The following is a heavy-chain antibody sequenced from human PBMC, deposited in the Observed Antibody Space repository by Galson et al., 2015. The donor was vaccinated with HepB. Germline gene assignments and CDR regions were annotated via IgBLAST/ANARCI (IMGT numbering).Heavy chain of an antibody. Sequence: SLRLSCAPSGFNFSTFWMHWVRQPPGKGLVWVARINIDGSSTTYADSVKGRFTISRDNAKNTLYLQMNSLRAEDTAVYYCARNYHPGSYYNGPHWFDPWGQGALVTVSS. J-gene: IGHJ5*02. CDR2: INIDGSST. CDR1: GFNFSTFW. CDR3: ARNYHPGSYYNGPHWFDP. D-gene: IGHD3-10*01. V-gene: IGHV3-74*01.